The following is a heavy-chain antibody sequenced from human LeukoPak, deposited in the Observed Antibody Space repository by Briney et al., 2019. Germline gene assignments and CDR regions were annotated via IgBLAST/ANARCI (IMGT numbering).Heavy chain of an antibody. D-gene: IGHD2-15*01. CDR3: ARDGRCSGGSCYFRGWFDP. Sequence: GGSLRLSCEASGFNFHNFAMHWVRQAPGKGLEWVAVISYDGSNKYYADSVKGRFTISRDNSKNTLYLQMNSLRAEDTAVYYCARDGRCSGGSCYFRGWFDPWGQGTLVTVSS. CDR1: GFNFHNFA. V-gene: IGHV3-30*04. CDR2: ISYDGSNK. J-gene: IGHJ5*02.